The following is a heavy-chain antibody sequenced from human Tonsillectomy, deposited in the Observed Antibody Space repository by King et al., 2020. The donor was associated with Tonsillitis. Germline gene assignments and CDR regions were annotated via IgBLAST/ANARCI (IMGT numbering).Heavy chain of an antibody. J-gene: IGHJ4*02. CDR3: ARGGCSGGSCYSDY. D-gene: IGHD2-15*01. CDR2: INHSGST. CDR1: GGSFSGYY. Sequence: VQLQQWGAGLLKPSETLSLTCAVYGGSFSGYYWSWIRQPPGKGLEWIGEINHSGSTNYNPSLKSRVTVSVDTSKDQFSLKLSSVTAADTAVYYCARGGCSGGSCYSDYWGQGALVTVSS. V-gene: IGHV4-34*01.